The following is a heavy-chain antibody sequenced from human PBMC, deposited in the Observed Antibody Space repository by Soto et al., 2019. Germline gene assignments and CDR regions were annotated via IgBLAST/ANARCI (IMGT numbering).Heavy chain of an antibody. CDR1: AGTFSSYA. CDR3: ASSQGSSTSIVIDYYSFYGRDV. D-gene: IGHD2-2*01. Sequence: QVQLVQSGAEVKKPGSSVKVSCKAPAGTFSSYAISWVRQAPGQGLEWMGGIIPISDTTNYAQKFQGRVTITADESTGTAYMELRSLRSEDTAVYYCASSQGSSTSIVIDYYSFYGRDVWGQGNTVTVSS. V-gene: IGHV1-69*01. CDR2: IIPISDTT. J-gene: IGHJ6*02.